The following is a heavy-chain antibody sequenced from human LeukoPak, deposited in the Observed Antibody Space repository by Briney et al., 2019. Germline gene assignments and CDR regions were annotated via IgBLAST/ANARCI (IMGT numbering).Heavy chain of an antibody. CDR3: ARGGTNRAFDY. CDR1: GGSXXSXX. Sequence: GGSXXSXXXXWIXQPPGKXXXWIGYIFYSGSTNYNPSLKSRVTISVDTSKNQFSLKLTSVTAADTAVYYCARGGTNRAFDYWGQGTLVTVSS. CDR2: IFYSGST. J-gene: IGHJ4*02. V-gene: IGHV4-59*01. D-gene: IGHD1-14*01.